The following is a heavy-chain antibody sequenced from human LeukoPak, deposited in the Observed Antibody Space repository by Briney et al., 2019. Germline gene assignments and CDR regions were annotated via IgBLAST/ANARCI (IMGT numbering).Heavy chain of an antibody. V-gene: IGHV4-61*02. CDR3: ARRRYFGWKFDC. CDR1: GGSISSGSYY. J-gene: IGHJ4*02. CDR2: ISSSGST. D-gene: IGHD3-9*01. Sequence: SETLSLTCTVSGGSISSGSYYWSWIRQPAGKGLEWIGRISSSGSTNYNPSLKSRVTISVDTSKNQFSLKLSSVTAADTAVYYGARRRYFGWKFDCWGQGTLVTVS.